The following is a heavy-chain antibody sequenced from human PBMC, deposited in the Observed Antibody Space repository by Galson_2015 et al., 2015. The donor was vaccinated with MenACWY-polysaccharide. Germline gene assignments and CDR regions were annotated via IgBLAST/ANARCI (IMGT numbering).Heavy chain of an antibody. J-gene: IGHJ6*02. D-gene: IGHD4-23*01. CDR1: GVTFSSYW. CDR2: IKGDGSET. Sequence: SLRLSCAVSGVTFSSYWMGWVRQAPGKGLEWVATIKGDGSETYHVESVKGRFTISRDNAENSLYLQMSSLRVDDTAVYYCARWGYYYGLDAWGQGTTVTVSS. CDR3: ARWGYYYGLDA. V-gene: IGHV3-7*01.